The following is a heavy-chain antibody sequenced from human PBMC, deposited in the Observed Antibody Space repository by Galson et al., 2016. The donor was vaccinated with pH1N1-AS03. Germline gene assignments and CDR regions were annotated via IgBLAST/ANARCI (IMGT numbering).Heavy chain of an antibody. CDR1: GFTFTDYY. CDR2: ISNESNYI. J-gene: IGHJ4*02. V-gene: IGHV3-11*06. CDR3: ARIILRGPFDS. Sequence: SLRLSCAASGFTFTDYYMTWIRQAPGKGLEWVSYISNESNYIKYAEPVKGRFTISRDNAKSSLFLQMNSLRAEDTAVYYRARIILRGPFDSWGQGTLVTVSS. D-gene: IGHD3-9*01.